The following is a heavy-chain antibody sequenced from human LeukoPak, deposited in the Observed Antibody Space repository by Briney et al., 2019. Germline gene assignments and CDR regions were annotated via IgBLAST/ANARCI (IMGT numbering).Heavy chain of an antibody. J-gene: IGHJ4*02. Sequence: PSETLSLTCTASGGSVSGGNYYCSWIRQSPGQGLEWIGYIHYSGSTVYNPSLKSRVTMSIDTSKNQFSLNLSSVTAADTAVYYCARTGSTGGYWGQGTLVTVSS. D-gene: IGHD1-1*01. CDR2: IHYSGST. V-gene: IGHV4-61*01. CDR1: GGSVSGGNYY. CDR3: ARTGSTGGY.